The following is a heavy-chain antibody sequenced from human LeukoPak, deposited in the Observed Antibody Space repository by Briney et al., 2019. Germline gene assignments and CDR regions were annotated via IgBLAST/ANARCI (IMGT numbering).Heavy chain of an antibody. CDR1: GFIFDDCA. V-gene: IGHV3-9*01. CDR3: ARFPAPWLRPAKKDAFDI. Sequence: GGSLRLSCAVSGFIFDDCAMHWVRQAPGKGLEWVSGIDWNSNSRGYADSEKGRFTISRDNAKNSLYLQMNSLRAEDTAVYYCARFPAPWLRPAKKDAFDIWGQGTVVTVSS. CDR2: IDWNSNSR. D-gene: IGHD3-9*01. J-gene: IGHJ3*02.